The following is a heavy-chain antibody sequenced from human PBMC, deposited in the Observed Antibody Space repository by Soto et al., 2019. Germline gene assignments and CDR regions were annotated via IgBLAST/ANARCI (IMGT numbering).Heavy chain of an antibody. J-gene: IGHJ4*02. Sequence: WRSSRHPPEKRLEWIGYIYYSGSSYSNPPPQSRLSMSLDTSKNQFSLKLRSVTAADTAVYYCARGWARWPGYFDSCGQGALVPGS. V-gene: IGHV4-30-4*08. CDR2: IYYSGSS. CDR3: ARGWARWPGYFDS. D-gene: IGHD1-26*01.